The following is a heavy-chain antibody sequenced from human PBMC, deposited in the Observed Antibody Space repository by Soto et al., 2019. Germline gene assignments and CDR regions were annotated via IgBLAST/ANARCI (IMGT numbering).Heavy chain of an antibody. CDR1: GFTFSSYG. D-gene: IGHD6-6*01. J-gene: IGHJ6*02. CDR2: IWYDGSNK. Sequence: GGSLRLSCAASGFTFSSYGMHWVRQAPGKGLEWVAVIWYDGSNKYYADSVKGRFTISRDNSKNTLYLQMNSLRAEDTAVYYYARDSSSSGDYYYYGMDVWCQGTTVTVSS. V-gene: IGHV3-33*01. CDR3: ARDSSSSGDYYYYGMDV.